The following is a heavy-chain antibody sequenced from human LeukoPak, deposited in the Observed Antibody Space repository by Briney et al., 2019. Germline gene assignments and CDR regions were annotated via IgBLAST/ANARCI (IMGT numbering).Heavy chain of an antibody. Sequence: GRSLRLSCAASGFTFSSYSIHWVRQAPGKGLEWVAVISYDGSNKYYADSVKGRFTISRDNSKNTLYLQMNSLRAEDTAVYYCAKDGGEYYDILTGYYPRLYYMDVWGKGTTVTISS. CDR1: GFTFSSYS. CDR2: ISYDGSNK. D-gene: IGHD3-9*01. CDR3: AKDGGEYYDILTGYYPRLYYMDV. V-gene: IGHV3-30*18. J-gene: IGHJ6*03.